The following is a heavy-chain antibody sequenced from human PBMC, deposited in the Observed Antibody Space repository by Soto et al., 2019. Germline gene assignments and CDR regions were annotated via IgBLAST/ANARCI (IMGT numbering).Heavy chain of an antibody. CDR1: GGSISSSNW. V-gene: IGHV4-4*02. CDR2: IYHSGST. CDR3: AGGYSYGYDYYYYGMDV. Sequence: SETLSLTCAVFGGSISSSNWWSWVRQPPGKGLEWIGEIYHSGSTNYNPSLKSRVTISVDKSKNQFSLKLSSVTAADTAVYYCAGGYSYGYDYYYYGMDVWGQGTTVTVSS. J-gene: IGHJ6*02. D-gene: IGHD5-18*01.